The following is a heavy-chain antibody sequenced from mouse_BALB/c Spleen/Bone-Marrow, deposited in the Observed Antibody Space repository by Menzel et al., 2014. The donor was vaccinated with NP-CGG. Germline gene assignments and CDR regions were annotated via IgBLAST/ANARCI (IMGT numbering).Heavy chain of an antibody. V-gene: IGHV1-54*03. CDR1: GYAFTNYL. J-gene: IGHJ2*01. CDR3: AREGYYGLDY. CDR2: INPGSGGT. D-gene: IGHD1-1*02. Sequence: QVQLKESGAKLVRPGTSVKVSRKASGYAFTNYLIEWFKQRPGQGLEWIGVINPGSGGTNFNEKFRGKATLTADKSSSTAYMQFNSLTSDDSAVYFCAREGYYGLDYWAQGTTLTVSS.